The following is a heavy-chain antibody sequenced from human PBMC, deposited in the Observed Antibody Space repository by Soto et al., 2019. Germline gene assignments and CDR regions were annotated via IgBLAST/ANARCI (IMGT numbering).Heavy chain of an antibody. CDR3: ARDQDYYDSSGYYLDY. D-gene: IGHD3-22*01. Sequence: GGSLRLSCAASGFTFSSYWMSWVRQAPGKGLEWVANIKQDGSEKYYVDSVKGRFTISRDNAKNSLYLQMNSLRAEDTAVYYCARDQDYYDSSGYYLDYWGQGTLVTVS. J-gene: IGHJ4*02. CDR2: IKQDGSEK. CDR1: GFTFSSYW. V-gene: IGHV3-7*01.